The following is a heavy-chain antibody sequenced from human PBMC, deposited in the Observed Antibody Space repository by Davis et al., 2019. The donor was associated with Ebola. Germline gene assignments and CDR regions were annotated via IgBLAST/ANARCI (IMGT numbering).Heavy chain of an antibody. CDR1: GYTFTSYY. CDR3: ARDQYYDFWSGYLVY. J-gene: IGHJ4*02. Sequence: ASVKVSCKASGYTFTSYYMHWVRQAPGQGLEWMGIINPSGGSTNYAQKFQGRVTITADESTSTAYMELSSLRSEDTAVYYCARDQYYDFWSGYLVYRGQGTLVTVSS. D-gene: IGHD3-3*01. CDR2: INPSGGST. V-gene: IGHV1-46*01.